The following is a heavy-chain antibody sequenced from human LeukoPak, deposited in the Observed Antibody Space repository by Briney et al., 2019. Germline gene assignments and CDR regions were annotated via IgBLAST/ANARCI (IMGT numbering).Heavy chain of an antibody. CDR3: AKDYCSGGSCYSFDY. V-gene: IGHV3-43D*03. CDR1: GFTFDDYA. J-gene: IGHJ4*02. CDR2: ISWDGGST. Sequence: GGYLRLSWAASGFTFDDYAMHWVRQAPGKGLEWVSLISWDGGSTYYADSVKGRFTISRDNSKNSLYLQMNSLRAEDTALYYCAKDYCSGGSCYSFDYWGRGTLVTVSS. D-gene: IGHD2-15*01.